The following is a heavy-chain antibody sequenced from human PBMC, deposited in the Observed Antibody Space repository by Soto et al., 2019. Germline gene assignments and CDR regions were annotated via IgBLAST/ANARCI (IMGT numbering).Heavy chain of an antibody. J-gene: IGHJ5*02. CDR1: GYTFTSYD. D-gene: IGHD2-15*01. CDR2: MNPNSGNT. Sequence: ASVKVSCKASGYTFTSYDINWVRQATGQGLEWMGWMNPNSGNTGYAQKFQGRVTMTRNTSISTAYMELSSLRSEDTAVYYCARAFPSCSGGSCYSADWLDPWGQGTLVTVYS. CDR3: ARAFPSCSGGSCYSADWLDP. V-gene: IGHV1-8*01.